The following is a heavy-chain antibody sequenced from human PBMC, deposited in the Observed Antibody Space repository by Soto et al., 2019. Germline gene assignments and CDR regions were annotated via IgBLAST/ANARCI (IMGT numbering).Heavy chain of an antibody. CDR1: GGTFSSYA. V-gene: IGHV1-69*13. CDR3: ARVEYDDSSGYYRYGRFDY. D-gene: IGHD3-22*01. Sequence: SVKVSCKASGGTFSSYAISWVRQAPGQGLEWMGGIIPIFGTANYAQKFQGRVTITADGSTSTAYMELSSLRSEDTAVYYCARVEYDDSSGYYRYGRFDYWRQRTLVTVSS. CDR2: IIPIFGTA. J-gene: IGHJ4*02.